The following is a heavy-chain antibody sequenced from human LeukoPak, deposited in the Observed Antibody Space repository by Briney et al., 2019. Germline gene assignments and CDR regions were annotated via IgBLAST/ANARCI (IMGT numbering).Heavy chain of an antibody. CDR1: GFTFSSYS. J-gene: IGHJ6*03. CDR2: ISSSSSYI. Sequence: GGSLRLSCAASGFTFSSYSMNWVRQAPGKGLEWVSSISSSSSYIYYADSVKGRFTISRDNAKNSLYLQMNSLRAEDTAVYYCARLGFGELLFHYYYMDVWGKGTTVTVSS. CDR3: ARLGFGELLFHYYYMDV. D-gene: IGHD3-10*01. V-gene: IGHV3-21*01.